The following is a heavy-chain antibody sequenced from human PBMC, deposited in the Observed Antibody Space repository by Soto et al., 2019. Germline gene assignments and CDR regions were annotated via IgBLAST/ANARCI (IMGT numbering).Heavy chain of an antibody. V-gene: IGHV6-1*01. Sequence: SQTLSLTCAISGDSVSSNSAAWNWIRQSPSRGLEWLGRTYYRSKWYNDYAVSVKSRITINPDTSKNTLYLQMNSLRAEDTAVYYCARDHSGYYQYYFDYWGQGTLVTVSS. CDR2: TYYRSKWYN. CDR1: GDSVSSNSAA. J-gene: IGHJ4*02. CDR3: ARDHSGYYQYYFDY. D-gene: IGHD3-22*01.